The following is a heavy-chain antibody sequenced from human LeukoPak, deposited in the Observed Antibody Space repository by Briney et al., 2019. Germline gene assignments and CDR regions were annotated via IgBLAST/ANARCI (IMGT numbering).Heavy chain of an antibody. V-gene: IGHV1-24*01. CDR2: FDPEDDEI. J-gene: IGHJ4*02. CDR1: GYTLTELS. D-gene: IGHD1-7*01. CDR3: ATETGNFYFYS. Sequence: ASVKVSCKVSGYTLTELSMRWVRQAPGKGLEWMGGFDPEDDEIIYAQRFQGRVTMTEDASTDTAYMELRSLRSEDTAVYYCATETGNFYFYSWGQGTLVTVSS.